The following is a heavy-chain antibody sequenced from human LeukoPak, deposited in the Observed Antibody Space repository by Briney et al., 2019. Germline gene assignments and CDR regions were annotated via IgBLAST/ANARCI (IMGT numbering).Heavy chain of an antibody. CDR1: GFTFDDYA. V-gene: IGHV3-9*01. D-gene: IGHD2-15*01. CDR3: ARQGVLKTDCSGGSCPFDY. J-gene: IGHJ4*02. CDR2: IRWNSGSI. Sequence: PGGSLRLSCAASGFTFDDYAMHWVRQAQGKGLEWVSGIRWNSGSIGYADSVKGRVTISRDNAKNSLYLQMKSQRAEDTAVYYCARQGVLKTDCSGGSCPFDYWGQGTLVTVSS.